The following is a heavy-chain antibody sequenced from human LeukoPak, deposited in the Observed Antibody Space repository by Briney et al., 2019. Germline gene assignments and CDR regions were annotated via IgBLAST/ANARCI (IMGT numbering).Heavy chain of an antibody. CDR1: GFTFSSYA. CDR3: AKSSYYDLWSGYPNKSGFDY. V-gene: IGHV3-23*01. J-gene: IGHJ4*02. D-gene: IGHD3-3*01. Sequence: GGSLRLSCAASGFTFSSYAMSGVRQAPGKGLEWVSAISGSGGSTYYADSVKGRFTISRDNSKNTLYLQMNSLRAEDTAVYYCAKSSYYDLWSGYPNKSGFDYWGQGTLVTVSS. CDR2: ISGSGGST.